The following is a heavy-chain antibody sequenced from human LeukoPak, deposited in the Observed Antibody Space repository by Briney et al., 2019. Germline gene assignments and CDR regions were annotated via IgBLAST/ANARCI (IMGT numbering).Heavy chain of an antibody. D-gene: IGHD2-2*01. J-gene: IGHJ4*02. CDR2: IYYGGIA. CDR1: GGSISSDY. Sequence: SETLSLTCTVSGGSISSDYWSWIRQPPGKGLEWVGYIYYGGIANYTPSLKSRLTISLDTSKNQFSLKLNSVTAADTAVYYCARIRIDIVVVPAARPIDYWGQGTLVTVSS. CDR3: ARIRIDIVVVPAARPIDY. V-gene: IGHV4-59*08.